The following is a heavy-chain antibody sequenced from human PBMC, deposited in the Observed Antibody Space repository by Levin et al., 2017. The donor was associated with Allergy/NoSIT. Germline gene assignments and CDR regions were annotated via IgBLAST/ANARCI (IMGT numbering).Heavy chain of an antibody. J-gene: IGHJ4*02. CDR2: INPNSGGT. CDR3: ARARRIAVAGTLGGY. V-gene: IGHV1-2*02. D-gene: IGHD6-19*01. Sequence: ASVKVSCKASGYTFTGYYMHWVRQAPGQGLEWMGWINPNSGGTNYAQKFQGRVTMTRDTSISTAYMELSRLRSDDTAVYYCARARRIAVAGTLGGYWGQGTLVTVSS. CDR1: GYTFTGYY.